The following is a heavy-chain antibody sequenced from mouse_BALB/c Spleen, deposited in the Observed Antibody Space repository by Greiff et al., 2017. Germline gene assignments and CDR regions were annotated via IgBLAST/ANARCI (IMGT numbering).Heavy chain of an antibody. V-gene: IGHV2-2*02. Sequence: QVQLKESGPGLVQPSQSLSITCTVSGFSLTSYGVHWVRQSPGKGLEWLGVIWSGGSTDYNAAFISRLSISKDNSKSQVFFKMNSLQANDTAIYYCARRLLRYYAMDYWGQGTSVTVSA. CDR3: ARRLLRYYAMDY. D-gene: IGHD2-3*01. CDR1: GFSLTSYG. CDR2: IWSGGST. J-gene: IGHJ4*01.